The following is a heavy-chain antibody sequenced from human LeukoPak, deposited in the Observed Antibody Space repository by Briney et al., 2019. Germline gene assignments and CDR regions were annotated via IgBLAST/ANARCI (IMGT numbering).Heavy chain of an antibody. D-gene: IGHD5-12*01. Sequence: SETLSLTCTVSGGSISSGGYYWSWIRQPPGKGLEWIGYIYHSGSTYYNPSLKSRVTISVDRSKNQFSLKLSSVTAADTAVYYCASEKARSSGYRWFDPWGQGTLVTVSS. CDR3: ASEKARSSGYRWFDP. CDR1: GGSISSGGYY. V-gene: IGHV4-30-2*01. CDR2: IYHSGST. J-gene: IGHJ5*02.